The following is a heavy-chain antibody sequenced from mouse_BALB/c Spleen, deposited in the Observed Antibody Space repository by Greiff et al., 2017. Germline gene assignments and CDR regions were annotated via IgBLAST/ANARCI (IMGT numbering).Heavy chain of an antibody. J-gene: IGHJ4*01. CDR1: GFTFSNYW. CDR2: IRLKSNNYAT. D-gene: IGHD2-14*01. Sequence: EVKVEESGGGLVQPGGSMKLSCVASGFTFSNYWMNWVRQSPEKGLEWVAEIRLKSNNYATHYAESVKGRFTISRDDSKSSVYLQMNNLRAEDTGIYYCTRGPNRYGAMDYWGQGTSVTVSS. V-gene: IGHV6-6*02. CDR3: TRGPNRYGAMDY.